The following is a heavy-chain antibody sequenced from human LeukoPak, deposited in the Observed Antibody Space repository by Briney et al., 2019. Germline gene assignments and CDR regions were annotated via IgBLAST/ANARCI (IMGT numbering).Heavy chain of an antibody. Sequence: GGSLRLSCAASGFTFSGSAMHWVRQASGKGLEWVGRIRSKANSYATAYVESVKGRFTISRDDSKNTAYLQMNSLKTEDTVVYYCTRKEYYYDSSGFRQDFDYWGQGTLVTVSS. D-gene: IGHD3-22*01. V-gene: IGHV3-73*01. CDR1: GFTFSGSA. CDR2: IRSKANSYAT. J-gene: IGHJ4*02. CDR3: TRKEYYYDSSGFRQDFDY.